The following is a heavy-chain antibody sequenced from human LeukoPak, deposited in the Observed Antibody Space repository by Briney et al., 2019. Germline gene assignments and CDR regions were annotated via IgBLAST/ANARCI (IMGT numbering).Heavy chain of an antibody. CDR3: ARGSSGYYLDY. CDR1: GFTVSSNY. V-gene: IGHV3-66*01. D-gene: IGHD3-22*01. J-gene: IGHJ4*02. CDR2: IYSGGST. Sequence: GGSLRLSCAASGFTVSSNYMSWVRQAPGKGLEWVSVIYSGGSTYYADSVKGRFTISRDNSKNTLYLQMNSLRAEDTAVYYCARGSSGYYLDYWGQGTLVTVSS.